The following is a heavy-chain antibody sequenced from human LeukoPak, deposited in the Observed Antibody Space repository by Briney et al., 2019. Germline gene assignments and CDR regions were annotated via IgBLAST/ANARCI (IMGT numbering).Heavy chain of an antibody. CDR3: ARDGPWREQWLGY. V-gene: IGHV3-48*04. D-gene: IGHD6-19*01. Sequence: PGGSLRLSCAASGFTFSSFSMNWVRQAPGKGLEWVSYISSSSSTIYYADSVKGRFTISRDNAKNSLYLQMNSLRAEDTAVYYCARDGPWREQWLGYWGQGTLVTVSS. CDR1: GFTFSSFS. J-gene: IGHJ4*02. CDR2: ISSSSSTI.